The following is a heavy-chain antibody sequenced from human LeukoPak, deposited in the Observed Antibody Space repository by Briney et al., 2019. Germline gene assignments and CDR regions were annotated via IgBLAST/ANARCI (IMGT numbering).Heavy chain of an antibody. Sequence: PGGSLRLSCAASGFTFSSYAMTWVRQAPGKGLEWVSVIIASGSSTYCADSVKGRFTISRDNSKNTLYLQMNSLRAEDTAVYYCAKDQAWLRFDYWGQGTLVTVSS. CDR1: GFTFSSYA. CDR3: AKDQAWLRFDY. V-gene: IGHV3-23*01. J-gene: IGHJ4*02. CDR2: IIASGSST. D-gene: IGHD5-12*01.